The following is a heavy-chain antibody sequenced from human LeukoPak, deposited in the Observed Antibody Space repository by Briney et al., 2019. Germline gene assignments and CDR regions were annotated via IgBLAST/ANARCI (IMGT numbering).Heavy chain of an antibody. CDR2: ISSSSSYI. Sequence: PGGSLRLSCAASGFTFSSYSVNWVRQAPGKGLEWVSSISSSSSYIYYADSVKGRFTISRDNAKNSLYLQMNSLRAEDTAVYYCARNADWNWFDPCGQGTLVTVSS. CDR1: GFTFSSYS. V-gene: IGHV3-21*01. D-gene: IGHD3-9*01. CDR3: ARNADWNWFDP. J-gene: IGHJ5*02.